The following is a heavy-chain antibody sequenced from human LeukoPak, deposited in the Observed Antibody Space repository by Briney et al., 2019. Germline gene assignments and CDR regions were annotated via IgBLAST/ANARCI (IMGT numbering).Heavy chain of an antibody. D-gene: IGHD2-2*01. CDR1: GFTFSSYW. V-gene: IGHV3-7*01. Sequence: GGSLRLPCAASGFTFSSYWMSWVRQAPGKGLEWVANIKQDGSEKFYVDSVKGRFTISRDNAKNSLYLQMNSLRAEDTAVFYCAREMQYCSSNSCYFWFDPWGQGTLVTVSS. CDR2: IKQDGSEK. CDR3: AREMQYCSSNSCYFWFDP. J-gene: IGHJ5*02.